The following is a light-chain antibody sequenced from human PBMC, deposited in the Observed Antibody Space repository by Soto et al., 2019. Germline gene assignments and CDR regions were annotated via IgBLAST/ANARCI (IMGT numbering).Light chain of an antibody. V-gene: IGLV1-51*01. Sequence: QSVLTQPTSVSAAPGQKVTISCSGSSSNIGNNYVSWYQQLPGTAPKLLIHDNNKRPSGIPDRFSGSKSGTSATLGITGLQTGDEADYYCGTWDSSLSAVVFGGGTKLTVL. J-gene: IGLJ2*01. CDR1: SSNIGNNY. CDR3: GTWDSSLSAVV. CDR2: DNN.